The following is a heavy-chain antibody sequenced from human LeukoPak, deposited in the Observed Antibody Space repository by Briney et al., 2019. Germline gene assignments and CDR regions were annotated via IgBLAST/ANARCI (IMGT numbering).Heavy chain of an antibody. CDR2: IIPIFGTA. Sequence: SVKVSCKASGGTFSSYAISWVRQAPGQGLEWMGGIIPIFGTANYAQKFQGRVTITADESTSTAYMELSSLRSEDTALYYCARWLYDYGDYPYFDYWGQGTLVTVSS. D-gene: IGHD4-17*01. CDR1: GGTFSSYA. J-gene: IGHJ4*02. V-gene: IGHV1-69*13. CDR3: ARWLYDYGDYPYFDY.